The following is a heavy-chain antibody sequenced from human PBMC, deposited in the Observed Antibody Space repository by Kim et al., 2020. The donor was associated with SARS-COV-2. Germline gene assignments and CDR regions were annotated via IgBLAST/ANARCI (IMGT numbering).Heavy chain of an antibody. D-gene: IGHD6-19*01. CDR2: IYYSGST. CDR1: GGSISSSSYY. J-gene: IGHJ3*02. Sequence: SETLSLTCTVSGGSISSSSYYWGWIRQPPGKGLEWIGSIYYSGSTYYNPSLKSRVTISVDTSKNQFSLKLSSVTAADTAVYYCARQSIAVAQGAFDIWG. V-gene: IGHV4-39*01. CDR3: ARQSIAVAQGAFDI.